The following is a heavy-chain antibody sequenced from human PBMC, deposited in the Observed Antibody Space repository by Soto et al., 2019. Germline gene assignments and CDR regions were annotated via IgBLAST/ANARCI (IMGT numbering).Heavy chain of an antibody. D-gene: IGHD2-2*01. J-gene: IGHJ6*03. CDR3: ARSSQTKYSYYYMDV. V-gene: IGHV4-59*08. CDR1: GGSISSYY. CDR2: IYYSGST. Sequence: PSETLSLTCTVSGGSISSYYWSWIRQPPGKGLEWIGYIYYSGSTNYNPSLKSRVTISVDTSKNQFSLKLSSVTAADTAVYYCARSSQTKYSYYYMDVWGKGTTVTVSS.